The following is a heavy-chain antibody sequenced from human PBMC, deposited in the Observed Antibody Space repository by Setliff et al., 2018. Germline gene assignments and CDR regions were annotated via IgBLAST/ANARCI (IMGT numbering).Heavy chain of an antibody. V-gene: IGHV4-34*01. CDR1: GESFSGYF. CDR2: IDHSGST. J-gene: IGHJ6*03. CDR3: AREEVIVMTVNNYYYYMDV. Sequence: SETLSLTCAVYGESFSGYFWTWIRQPPGKGLEWIGDIDHSGSTNYNPSFKSRVTLSVDTSKNQFSLKVSSVTAADTAVYYCAREEVIVMTVNNYYYYMDVWGKGTTVTVSS. D-gene: IGHD2-21*02.